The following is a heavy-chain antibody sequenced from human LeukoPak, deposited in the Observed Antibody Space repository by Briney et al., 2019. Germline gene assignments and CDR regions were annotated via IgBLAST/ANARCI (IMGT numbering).Heavy chain of an antibody. CDR2: INTNTGNP. D-gene: IGHD3-3*01. J-gene: IGHJ4*02. Sequence: ASVKVSCKASGYIFTTYTINWVRQAPGQGLEWMGWINTNTGNPTCAQGFAGRFVFSLDTSVTTAYLQINSLKAEDTAVYYCARDRDFLSGNYRRDFDYWGQGTLVTVSP. CDR1: GYIFTTYT. CDR3: ARDRDFLSGNYRRDFDY. V-gene: IGHV7-4-1*02.